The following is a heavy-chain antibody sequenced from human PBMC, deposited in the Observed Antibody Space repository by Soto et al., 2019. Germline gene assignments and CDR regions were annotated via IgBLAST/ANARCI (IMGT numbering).Heavy chain of an antibody. CDR3: ARYGSGECNRGSCYSPFDY. J-gene: IGHJ4*02. Sequence: SETLSLTCTVSGRSISGVNDYWSWIRQPPGKGLEWIGYIYYSGSTYYNPSLRSRVTISVDTSKNQFSLKLSSVTAADTAVYYCARYGSGECNRGSCYSPFDYWGQGTLVTVSS. V-gene: IGHV4-30-4*01. CDR2: IYYSGST. CDR1: GRSISGVNDY. D-gene: IGHD2-15*01.